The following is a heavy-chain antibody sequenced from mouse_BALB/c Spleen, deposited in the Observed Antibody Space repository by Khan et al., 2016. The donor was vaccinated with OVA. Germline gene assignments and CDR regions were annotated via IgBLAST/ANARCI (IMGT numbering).Heavy chain of an antibody. Sequence: DLVEPGASVKLSCKASGYTFTSYWINWIKERPGQGLEWIGQIGPGSGSAYYNELFKGKATLTVDTSSSTVYIQLSSMSSEDSAVYYYATSYYCGRGLYAMDYWGQGTSVTVSS. CDR2: IGPGSGSA. CDR3: ATSYYCGRGLYAMDY. D-gene: IGHD1-1*01. V-gene: IGHV1S41*01. J-gene: IGHJ4*01. CDR1: GYTFTSYW.